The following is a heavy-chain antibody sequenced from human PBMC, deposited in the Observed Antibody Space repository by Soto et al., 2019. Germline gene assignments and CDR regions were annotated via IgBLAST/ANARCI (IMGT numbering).Heavy chain of an antibody. V-gene: IGHV3-9*01. CDR3: AKDLASSGLYYFDY. J-gene: IGHJ4*02. Sequence: QTGGSLRLSCAASGFTFDDYAMHWVRQAPGKGLEWVSGISWNSGSIGYADSVKGRFTISRDNAKNSLYLQMNSLRAEDTALYYCAKDLASSGLYYFDYWGQGTLVTVSS. CDR1: GFTFDDYA. CDR2: ISWNSGSI. D-gene: IGHD6-19*01.